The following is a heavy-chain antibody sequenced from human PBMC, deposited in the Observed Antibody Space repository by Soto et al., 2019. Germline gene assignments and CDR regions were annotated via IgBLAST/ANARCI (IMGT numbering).Heavy chain of an antibody. V-gene: IGHV4-59*01. D-gene: IGHD6-25*01. CDR3: ARPHGGSSGWDNWFDP. J-gene: IGHJ5*02. CDR2: IYYSGST. CDR1: GGYISSYC. Sequence: SETLSLTCTVSGGYISSYCWSWIRQPPGKGLEWIGYIYYSGSTNYNPSLKSRVTISVDTSKNQFSLKLSSVTAADTAVYYCARPHGGSSGWDNWFDPWGQGTLVTVSS.